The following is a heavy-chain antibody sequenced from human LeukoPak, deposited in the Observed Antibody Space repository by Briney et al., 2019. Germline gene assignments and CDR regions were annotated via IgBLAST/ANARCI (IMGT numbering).Heavy chain of an antibody. D-gene: IGHD6-13*01. CDR3: ARVPAAGTGPDY. Sequence: GGSLRLSCAASGFTFSHYEMNWVRQAPGKGLEWISFITRSGDVICYADSVKGRFTVSRDNTQNSLYLHMNSLRVEDTAVYYCARVPAAGTGPDYWGQGTLVTVSS. J-gene: IGHJ4*02. CDR1: GFTFSHYE. CDR2: ITRSGDVI. V-gene: IGHV3-48*03.